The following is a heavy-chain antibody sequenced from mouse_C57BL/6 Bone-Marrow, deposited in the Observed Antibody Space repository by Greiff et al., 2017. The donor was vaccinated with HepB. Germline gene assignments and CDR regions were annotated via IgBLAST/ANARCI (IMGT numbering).Heavy chain of an antibody. CDR3: ARQNYYGSSYNY. CDR2: ISSGGSYT. J-gene: IGHJ2*01. D-gene: IGHD1-1*01. CDR1: GFTFSSYG. V-gene: IGHV5-6*01. Sequence: EVQGVESGGDLVKPGGSLKLSCAASGFTFSSYGMSWVRQTPDKRLEWVATISSGGSYTYYPDSVKGRCTIARDNAKNTLYLQMSSLKSEDTAMYYCARQNYYGSSYNYWGQGTTLTVSS.